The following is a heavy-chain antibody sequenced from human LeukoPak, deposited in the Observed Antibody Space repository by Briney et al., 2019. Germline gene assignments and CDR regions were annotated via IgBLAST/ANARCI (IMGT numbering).Heavy chain of an antibody. CDR2: IHYSGST. V-gene: IGHV4-59*01. CDR3: GGYGSGVDY. Sequence: SETLSLTCTVSGGSISTYYWSWIRQPPGKGLEWIGYIHYSGSTNYNPSLKSRVTISVDTSKNQFSLKLSSVTAADTAVYYCGGYGSGVDYWGQGTLVTVSS. D-gene: IGHD3-10*01. CDR1: GGSISTYY. J-gene: IGHJ4*02.